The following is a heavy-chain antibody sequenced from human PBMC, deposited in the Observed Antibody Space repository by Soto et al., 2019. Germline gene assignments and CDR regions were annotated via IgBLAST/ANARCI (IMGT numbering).Heavy chain of an antibody. Sequence: QVQLVQSGAEVKKPGASVKVSCKASGYTFTSYGISWVRQAPGQGLEWMGWISAYNGNTNYAQKLQGRVTMTTDTPPSTAYMELRSLSSDDTAVYYCARRPPSSGEGGHAFDIWGQGTMVTVSS. V-gene: IGHV1-18*01. CDR3: ARRPPSSGEGGHAFDI. J-gene: IGHJ3*02. CDR1: GYTFTSYG. D-gene: IGHD3-16*01. CDR2: ISAYNGNT.